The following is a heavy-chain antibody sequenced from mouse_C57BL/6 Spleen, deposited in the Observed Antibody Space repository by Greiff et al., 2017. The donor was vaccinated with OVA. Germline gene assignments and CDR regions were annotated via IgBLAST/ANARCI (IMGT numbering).Heavy chain of an antibody. CDR2: IDPSDSET. Sequence: QVQLQQPGAELVRPGSSVQLSCKASGYTFTSYWMHWVKQRPIQGLEWIGNIDPSDSETHYNQKFKDKATLTVDKSSSTAYMQLSRLTSEDSAVYYCARWTAQATDYAMDYWGQGTSVTVSS. J-gene: IGHJ4*01. D-gene: IGHD3-2*02. CDR3: ARWTAQATDYAMDY. V-gene: IGHV1-52*01. CDR1: GYTFTSYW.